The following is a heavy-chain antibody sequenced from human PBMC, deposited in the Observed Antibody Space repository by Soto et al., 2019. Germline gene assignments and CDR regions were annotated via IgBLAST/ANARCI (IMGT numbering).Heavy chain of an antibody. CDR1: GGNIISYC. CDR2: VYHSGST. Sequence: SETKSVTCTVSGGNIISYCWNWIRKTTGKGVEWIGSVYHSGSTSYNPSLKSRVTISVDTSKNQFSLKLTSVTAADTAVYYCARNFYDSGSYYNSWFDPWGQGTLVTVSS. V-gene: IGHV4-59*01. D-gene: IGHD3-10*01. CDR3: ARNFYDSGSYYNSWFDP. J-gene: IGHJ5*02.